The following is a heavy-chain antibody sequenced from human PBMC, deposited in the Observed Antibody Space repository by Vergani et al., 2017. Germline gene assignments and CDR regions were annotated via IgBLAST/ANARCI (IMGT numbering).Heavy chain of an antibody. CDR2: LVVGSGNT. V-gene: IGHV1-58*01. CDR3: AAGAGAIGY. CDR1: GFTFTSSS. D-gene: IGHD1-26*01. J-gene: IGHJ4*02. Sequence: QMQLVPSGPEVKKPGTSVNVSCTASGFTFTSSSVQWVRHPRGQRLEWIGCLVVGSGNTNYAQKFQERVTMTRDMSTSTAEMELSSLRSGDTAVYYCAAGAGAIGYWGQGTLVTVSS.